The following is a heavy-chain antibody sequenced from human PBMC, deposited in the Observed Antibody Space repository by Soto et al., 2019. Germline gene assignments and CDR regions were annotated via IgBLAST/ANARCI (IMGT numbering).Heavy chain of an antibody. Sequence: SETLSLTCAVSGGSISSSNWCSCVRQPPGKGLEWIGEIYHSGSTNYNPSLKSRVTISVDKSKNQFSLKLSSVTAADTAVYYCARAIYDILTGYYGDYYYGMDVWGQGTTVTVSS. CDR3: ARAIYDILTGYYGDYYYGMDV. V-gene: IGHV4-4*02. CDR2: IYHSGST. J-gene: IGHJ6*02. D-gene: IGHD3-9*01. CDR1: GGSISSSNW.